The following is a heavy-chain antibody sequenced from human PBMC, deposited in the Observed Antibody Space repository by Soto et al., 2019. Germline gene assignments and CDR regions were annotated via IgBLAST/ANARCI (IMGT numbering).Heavy chain of an antibody. Sequence: QVQLVQSASEVMKPGASVKVSCKASGYTFIRYGITWVRQAPGQRLEWMGWISPYNDQTIYAQKLQGRVTMTADTSTRTVYMQWRSLKSDDTAVYYCARGGYYENVWGKLSHYGLDVWGQGTSVTVSS. CDR1: GYTFIRYG. CDR3: ARGGYYENVWGKLSHYGLDV. V-gene: IGHV1-18*01. CDR2: ISPYNDQT. D-gene: IGHD3-16*01. J-gene: IGHJ6*02.